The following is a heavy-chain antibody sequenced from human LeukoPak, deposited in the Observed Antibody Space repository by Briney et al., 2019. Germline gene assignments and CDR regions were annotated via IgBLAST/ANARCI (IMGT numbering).Heavy chain of an antibody. V-gene: IGHV4-4*07. D-gene: IGHD5-18*01. CDR2: IYTTGRA. Sequence: SETLSLTCTVSADSINSYYWGWVRQPAGRGLEWIGRIYTTGRADYDPSLQSRVTMPVDTSQKQFSLNLRSMTAADTAFYFCARHGYTASHFFLDYWSQGTLVTVSS. J-gene: IGHJ4*02. CDR3: ARHGYTASHFFLDY. CDR1: ADSINSYY.